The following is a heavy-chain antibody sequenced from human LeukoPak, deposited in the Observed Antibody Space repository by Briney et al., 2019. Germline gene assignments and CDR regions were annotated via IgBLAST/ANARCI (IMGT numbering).Heavy chain of an antibody. CDR1: GFTFSSYA. Sequence: GGSLRLSCASSGFTFSSYAMSWVRQAPGKGLEWVSAISGSGRTTHYADCVKGRFTISKDNSKNTLYLQMNSLRAEDTAVYYCAKDWGRYCSGGSCSHFDSWGQGTLVTVSS. CDR3: AKDWGRYCSGGSCSHFDS. J-gene: IGHJ4*02. CDR2: ISGSGRTT. D-gene: IGHD2-15*01. V-gene: IGHV3-23*01.